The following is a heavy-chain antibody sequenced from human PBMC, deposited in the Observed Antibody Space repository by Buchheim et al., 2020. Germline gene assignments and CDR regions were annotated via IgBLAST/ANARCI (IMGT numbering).Heavy chain of an antibody. CDR3: ARVEQQRYSFDY. D-gene: IGHD1/OR15-1a*01. Sequence: QVQLVQSGAEVKKPGSSVKVSCKASGGTFSSYAISWVRQAPGQGLEWMGWISPHKGYTKYAQNFQGRVTMTTDTSTSTAYMELRSLGSDDSAVYYCARVEQQRYSFDYWGQGTL. CDR2: ISPHKGYT. CDR1: GGTFSSYA. V-gene: IGHV1-18*01. J-gene: IGHJ4*02.